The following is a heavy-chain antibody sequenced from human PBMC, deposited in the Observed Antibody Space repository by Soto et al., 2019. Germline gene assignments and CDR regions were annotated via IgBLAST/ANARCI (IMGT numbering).Heavy chain of an antibody. J-gene: IGHJ6*03. Sequence: EVQLAESGGGLAQPGGSLRLSCAASGFTLSGYAMDWVRQAPGKGLEYVSGISSNGVGKYYANSVQGRFTISRDNSKNTVYLQMGSLRPEDMAVYSGARRARPDFYYMDVWGKGTTVTVSS. CDR2: ISSNGVGK. V-gene: IGHV3-64*01. CDR3: ARRARPDFYYMDV. D-gene: IGHD6-6*01. CDR1: GFTLSGYA.